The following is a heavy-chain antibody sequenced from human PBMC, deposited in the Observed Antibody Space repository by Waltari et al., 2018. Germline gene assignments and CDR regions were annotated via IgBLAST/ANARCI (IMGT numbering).Heavy chain of an antibody. CDR1: GGSISSSSSY. CDR3: ARSYGRDWFDP. J-gene: IGHJ5*02. V-gene: IGHV4-39*01. CDR2: IYYSGST. D-gene: IGHD3-10*01. Sequence: QVQLQESGPGLVKPSETLSLTCTVSGGSISSSSSYWGWIRQPPGKGLEWIGSIYYSGSTYYNPSLKSRVTISVDTSKNQFSLKLSSVTAADTAVYYCARSYGRDWFDPWGQGTLVTVSS.